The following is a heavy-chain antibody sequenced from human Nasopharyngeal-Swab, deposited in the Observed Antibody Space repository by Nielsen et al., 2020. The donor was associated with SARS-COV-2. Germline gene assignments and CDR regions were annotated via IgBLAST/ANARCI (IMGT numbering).Heavy chain of an antibody. CDR3: ARDLVADYALTVRGNYYYGMDV. V-gene: IGHV1-2*04. CDR2: INPNSGGT. J-gene: IGHJ6*02. Sequence: ASVKVSCKASGYTFTGYYMHWVRQAPGQGLEWMGWINPNSGGTNYAQRFQGWVTMTRDTSISTAYMELSRLRSDDTAVYYCARDLVADYALTVRGNYYYGMDVWGQGTTVTASS. CDR1: GYTFTGYY. D-gene: IGHD4/OR15-4a*01.